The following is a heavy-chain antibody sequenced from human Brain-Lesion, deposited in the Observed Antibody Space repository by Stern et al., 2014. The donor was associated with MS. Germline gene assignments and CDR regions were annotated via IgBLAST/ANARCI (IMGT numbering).Heavy chain of an antibody. Sequence: QLQLQESGPGLVKPSQTLSLTCTVSGGSISSGDNYWSWIRQPPGKGPEWIWYIHYSGGTYFNPSLKSRATISADTSKNQFSLKLNSMTAADTAVYYCARVPDYGDAFFDYWGQGILVTVSS. V-gene: IGHV4-30-4*01. CDR1: GGSISSGDNY. J-gene: IGHJ4*02. D-gene: IGHD4-17*01. CDR2: IHYSGGT. CDR3: ARVPDYGDAFFDY.